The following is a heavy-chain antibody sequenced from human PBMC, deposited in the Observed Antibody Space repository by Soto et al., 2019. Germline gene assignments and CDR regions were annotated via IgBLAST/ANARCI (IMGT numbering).Heavy chain of an antibody. J-gene: IGHJ4*02. CDR2: INHSGST. V-gene: IGHV4-34*01. D-gene: IGHD4-17*01. CDR1: GGSFSGYY. Sequence: SETLSLTCAVYGGSFSGYYWSWIRQPPGKGLEWIGEINHSGSTNYNPSLTSRVTISVDTSKNQFSLKLSSVTAADTAVYYCARVYYGDYYFDYWGQGTLVTVSS. CDR3: ARVYYGDYYFDY.